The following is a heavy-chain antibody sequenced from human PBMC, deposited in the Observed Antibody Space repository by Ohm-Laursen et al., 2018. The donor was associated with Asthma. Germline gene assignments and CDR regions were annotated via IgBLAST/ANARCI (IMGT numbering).Heavy chain of an antibody. CDR3: ARNVDYDLKTNHFDI. J-gene: IGHJ3*02. D-gene: IGHD3-22*01. Sequence: SSVKVSCKASGGTFSSYAISWVRQAPGQGLEWMGGIIPIFGIANYAQKFQGRVTITADKSTSTAYMELSSLRSEDTAVYYCARNVDYDLKTNHFDIWGQGTMVTVSS. CDR2: IIPIFGIA. CDR1: GGTFSSYA. V-gene: IGHV1-69*17.